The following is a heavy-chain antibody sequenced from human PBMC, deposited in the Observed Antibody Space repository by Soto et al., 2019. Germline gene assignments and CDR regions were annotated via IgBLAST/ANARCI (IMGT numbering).Heavy chain of an antibody. CDR3: MTSVTTHDY. CDR1: GFTLSSYW. V-gene: IGHV3-7*01. Sequence: GGSLRLSCAASGFTLSSYWMNWVRLAPGKGLEWAANIKQDGSQKNYVDSVKGRFTISRDNAKNSLYLQMSSLRAEDTAVYYCMTSVTTHDYWGQGTLVTVSS. CDR2: IKQDGSQK. J-gene: IGHJ4*02. D-gene: IGHD4-17*01.